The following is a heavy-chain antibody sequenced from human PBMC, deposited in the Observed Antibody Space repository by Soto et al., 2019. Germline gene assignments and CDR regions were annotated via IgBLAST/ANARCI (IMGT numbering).Heavy chain of an antibody. CDR2: LDKSGAYT. D-gene: IGHD5-12*01. V-gene: IGHV3-23*05. J-gene: IGHJ4*02. Sequence: GGSLRLSCAASGFTFRNFAMDWVRKDPGKGLEWVSTLDKSGAYTHYADSVKGRFTISRGDSENTLYLEMHRLSAEATAVSHCAKEPEVPGLGLDYWEQGDRFTVSS. CDR3: AKEPEVPGLGLDY. CDR1: GFTFRNFA.